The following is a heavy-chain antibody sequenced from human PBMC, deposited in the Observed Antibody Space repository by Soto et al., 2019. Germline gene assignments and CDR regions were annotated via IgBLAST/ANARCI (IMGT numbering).Heavy chain of an antibody. V-gene: IGHV5-51*01. CDR3: ARSPRSSPYFDY. J-gene: IGHJ4*02. CDR2: IYPGDHET. CDR1: GYTFSNFW. D-gene: IGHD6-13*01. Sequence: PGASLKTSCPSSGYTFSNFWIGWVRQLPGKGLEWMGIIYPGDHETRYSPSFHGTVTISADRSINTAYRQWSSLEAADTAFYFCARSPRSSPYFDYWGQGALVTVSS.